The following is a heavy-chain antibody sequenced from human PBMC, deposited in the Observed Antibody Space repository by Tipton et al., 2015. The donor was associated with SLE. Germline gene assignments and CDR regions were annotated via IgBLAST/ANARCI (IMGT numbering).Heavy chain of an antibody. J-gene: IGHJ4*02. CDR2: IYYSGST. CDR3: ARAYAGDVDY. Sequence: TLSLTCTVSGGSISSSSYYWGWIRQPPGKGLEWIGSIYYSGSTNYNPSLKSRVTISVDTSKNQFSLKLSSVTAADTAVYYCARAYAGDVDYWGQGTLVTVSS. D-gene: IGHD2-2*01. V-gene: IGHV4-39*07. CDR1: GGSISSSSYY.